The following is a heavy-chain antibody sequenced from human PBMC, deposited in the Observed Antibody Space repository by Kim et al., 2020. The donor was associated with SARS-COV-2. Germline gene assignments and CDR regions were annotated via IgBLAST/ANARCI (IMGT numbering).Heavy chain of an antibody. D-gene: IGHD6-19*01. Sequence: AQKFQGRVTMTRNTSISTAYMELSSLRSEDTAVYYCASAPAGTGGWFDPWGQGTLVTVSS. CDR3: ASAPAGTGGWFDP. V-gene: IGHV1-8*01. J-gene: IGHJ5*02.